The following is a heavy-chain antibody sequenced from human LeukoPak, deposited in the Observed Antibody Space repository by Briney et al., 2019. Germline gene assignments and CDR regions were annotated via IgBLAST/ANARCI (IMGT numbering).Heavy chain of an antibody. CDR2: VSSSGAGT. CDR3: AKDRESRGLAVAGSCGY. Sequence: PGGSLRLSCAASGFTFSDYAMSWVRQAPGKGLEWVSVVSSSGAGTYYADSVKGRFTISRDNSKNTLYLQMNSLRAEDTAVYYCAKDRESRGLAVAGSCGYWGQGTLVTVSS. D-gene: IGHD6-19*01. J-gene: IGHJ4*02. CDR1: GFTFSDYA. V-gene: IGHV3-23*01.